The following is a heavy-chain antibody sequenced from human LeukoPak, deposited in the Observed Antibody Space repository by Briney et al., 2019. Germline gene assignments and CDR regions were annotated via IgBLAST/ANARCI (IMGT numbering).Heavy chain of an antibody. V-gene: IGHV3-21*01. CDR3: AAYSSSWYAVGY. CDR1: GFTFSSYS. J-gene: IGHJ4*02. CDR2: ISSSSSYI. Sequence: GGSLRLSCAASGFTFSSYSMNWVRQAPGKGLEWVSSISSSSSYIYYADSVKGRFTISRDNAKNSLYLQMNSLRAEDTAVYYCAAYSSSWYAVGYWGQGTLVTVSS. D-gene: IGHD6-13*01.